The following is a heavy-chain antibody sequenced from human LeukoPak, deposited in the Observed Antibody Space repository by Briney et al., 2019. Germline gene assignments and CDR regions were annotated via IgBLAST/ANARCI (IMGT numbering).Heavy chain of an antibody. Sequence: GSLRLSCAASGFTFYECWLSWVRQAPGKGLEWVANVNQDGSTKLYVGSVKGRFTISRDNAKKSLYLQMNSLRVEDTAVYYCARGFGSSWYYFDYWGQGTLVTVSS. CDR3: ARGFGSSWYYFDY. CDR1: GFTFYECW. CDR2: VNQDGSTK. J-gene: IGHJ4*02. D-gene: IGHD6-13*01. V-gene: IGHV3-7*03.